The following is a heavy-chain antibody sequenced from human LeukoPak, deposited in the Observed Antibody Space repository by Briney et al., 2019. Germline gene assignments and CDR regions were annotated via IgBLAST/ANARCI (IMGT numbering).Heavy chain of an antibody. CDR3: ARDLYCSGGSCRLYYFDY. D-gene: IGHD2-15*01. CDR2: INPNSGGT. V-gene: IGHV1-2*06. J-gene: IGHJ4*02. Sequence: ASVKVSCKASGGTFSSYAISWVRQAPGQGLEWMGRINPNSGGTKYAQKFQGRVTMTRDTSISTAYMELSRLRSDDTAVYYCARDLYCSGGSCRLYYFDYWGQGTLVTVSS. CDR1: GGTFSSYA.